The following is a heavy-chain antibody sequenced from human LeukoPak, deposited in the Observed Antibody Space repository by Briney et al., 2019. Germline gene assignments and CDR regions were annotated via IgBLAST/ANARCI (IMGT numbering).Heavy chain of an antibody. CDR2: IYPGDSDT. J-gene: IGHJ4*02. D-gene: IGHD5-18*01. CDR3: ARDDGYSYGYRRVFDY. V-gene: IGHV5-51*01. CDR1: GYSFTSYW. Sequence: GESLKISCKGSGYSFTSYWIGWVRQMPGKGLEWMGIIYPGDSDTRYSPSFQGQVTISADKSISTAYLQWSSLKASDTAMYYCARDDGYSYGYRRVFDYWGQGTLVTVSS.